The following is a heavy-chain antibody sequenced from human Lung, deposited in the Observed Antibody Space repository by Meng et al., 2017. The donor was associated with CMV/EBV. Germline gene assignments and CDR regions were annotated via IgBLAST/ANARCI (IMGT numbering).Heavy chain of an antibody. CDR1: GGSISSNAYY. D-gene: IGHD1-1*01. V-gene: IGHV4-39*07. J-gene: IGHJ6*02. Sequence: SXTLSLXCTVSGGSISSNAYYWGWIRQPPGKGLEWIASIYFLGSSYYNPSLKRRVTISVDTSKNQFSLKLNSVTAADTAVYYCARDPRLNGMDVWCQGTTVTVSS. CDR2: IYFLGSS. CDR3: ARDPRLNGMDV.